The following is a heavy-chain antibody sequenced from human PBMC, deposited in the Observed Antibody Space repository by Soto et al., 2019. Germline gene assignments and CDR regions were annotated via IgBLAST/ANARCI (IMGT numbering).Heavy chain of an antibody. D-gene: IGHD1-26*01. V-gene: IGHV1-3*01. CDR3: ARWRGAFDS. J-gene: IGHJ4*02. CDR1: GYSFTSWT. Sequence: QVQLVQSGAGVKKPGASVKVSCKASGYSFTSWTIHWVRQAPGKSLKSMGWIDAGNGITKYSQKFQDRVTITRDTSASTAYMELNSLRSEDTAVYYCARWRGAFDSWGQGALVTVSS. CDR2: IDAGNGIT.